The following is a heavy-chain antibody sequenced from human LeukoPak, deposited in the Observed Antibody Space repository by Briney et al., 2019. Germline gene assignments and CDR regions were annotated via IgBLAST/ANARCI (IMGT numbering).Heavy chain of an antibody. Sequence: GESLKISCKGSGYSFTNYWVGWVRQMPGKGLEWMGIIYPSDSDTRYSPSFQGQVTFSADKSISTAYLQWSSLKASDTAMYYCARLPGYCTGGSCYFDYWGQGTLVTVSS. CDR3: ARLPGYCTGGSCYFDY. J-gene: IGHJ4*02. V-gene: IGHV5-51*01. CDR1: GYSFTNYW. CDR2: IYPSDSDT. D-gene: IGHD2-15*01.